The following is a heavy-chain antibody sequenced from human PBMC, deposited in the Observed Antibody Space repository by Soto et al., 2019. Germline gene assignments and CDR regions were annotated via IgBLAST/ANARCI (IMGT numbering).Heavy chain of an antibody. J-gene: IGHJ6*02. CDR3: ARVRYYDSNAGCDI. V-gene: IGHV1-69*06. Sequence: GASVKVSCEASGGTFSIYAISWVRQAPGQGLEWMGGIIPIFGTANYAQKFQGRVTITADKSTSTAYMELSSLRSEDTAVYYCARVRYYDSNAGCDIWGQGTTVTVSS. D-gene: IGHD3-22*01. CDR1: GGTFSIYA. CDR2: IIPIFGTA.